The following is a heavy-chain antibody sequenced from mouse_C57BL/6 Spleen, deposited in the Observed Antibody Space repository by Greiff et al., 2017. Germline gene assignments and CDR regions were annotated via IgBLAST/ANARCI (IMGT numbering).Heavy chain of an antibody. CDR1: GYTFTDYN. CDR3: ARKDYYYGSSSY. J-gene: IGHJ2*01. V-gene: IGHV1-22*01. CDR2: INPNNGGT. Sequence: VQLQQSGPELVKPGASVKMSCKASGYTFTDYNMHWVKQSHGKSLEWIGYINPNNGGTSYNQKFKGKATLTVNKSSSTAYMERRSLTSGDSAVYYCARKDYYYGSSSYWGQGTTLTVSS. D-gene: IGHD1-1*01.